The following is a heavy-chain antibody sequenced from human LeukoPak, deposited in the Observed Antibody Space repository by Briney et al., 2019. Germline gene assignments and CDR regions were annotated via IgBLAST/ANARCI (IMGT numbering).Heavy chain of an antibody. CDR3: ATLGEYYDSSGYYYN. Sequence: SETLSLTCAVYGGSFSGYYWSWIRQPPGKGLEWIGEINHSGSTNYNPSLKSRVTISVDTSKNQFFLKLTSVTAADTAVYYCATLGEYYDSSGYYYNWGRGTLVTASS. CDR1: GGSFSGYY. V-gene: IGHV4-34*01. CDR2: INHSGST. J-gene: IGHJ4*02. D-gene: IGHD3-22*01.